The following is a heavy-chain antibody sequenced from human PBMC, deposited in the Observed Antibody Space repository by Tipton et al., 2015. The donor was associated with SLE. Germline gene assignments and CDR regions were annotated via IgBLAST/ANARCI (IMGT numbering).Heavy chain of an antibody. CDR1: GGSISSYY. CDR3: ASGRAVAGGDYFDY. J-gene: IGHJ4*02. Sequence: LRLSCTVSGGSISSYYWSWIRQPPGKGLEWIGYIYYSGSTDYNPSLKSRVTISVDTSKNQFSLKLSSVTAADTAVYYCASGRAVAGGDYFDYWGQGTLVTVSS. CDR2: IYYSGST. V-gene: IGHV4-59*01. D-gene: IGHD6-19*01.